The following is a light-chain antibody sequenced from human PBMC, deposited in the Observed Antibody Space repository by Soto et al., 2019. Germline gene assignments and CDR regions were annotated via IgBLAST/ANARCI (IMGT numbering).Light chain of an antibody. CDR2: DAS. J-gene: IGKJ1*01. CDR3: QQYDNWPRT. V-gene: IGKV3-15*01. Sequence: EKVMTQSPATLSVSPGERATLSCGASQSVRSNVAWYQQKPGQPPRLLIYDASTRAPGIPSRFSGSGSGTEFTLTISSLKSEDFAVYYCQQYDNWPRTFGQGTRVDFK. CDR1: QSVRSN.